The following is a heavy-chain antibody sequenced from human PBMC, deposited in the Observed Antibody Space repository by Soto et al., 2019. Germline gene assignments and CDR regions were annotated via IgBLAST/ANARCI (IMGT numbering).Heavy chain of an antibody. CDR2: IRGSGGST. Sequence: EVQLLESGGGLVQPGGSLRLSCAASGFTLSSYAMSWVRQAPGKGLEWVSTIRGSGGSTYYADSVKGRFTISRDTSKNTLYLLMNSLRAEDTAVYYGAKPGYSMYCSAHFDYWGQGTQVTVAS. V-gene: IGHV3-23*01. CDR3: AKPGYSMYCSAHFDY. D-gene: IGHD2-8*02. CDR1: GFTLSSYA. J-gene: IGHJ4*02.